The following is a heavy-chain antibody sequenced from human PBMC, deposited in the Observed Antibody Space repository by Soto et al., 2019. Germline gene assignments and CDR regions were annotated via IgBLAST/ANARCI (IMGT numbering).Heavy chain of an antibody. D-gene: IGHD3-9*01. CDR3: ARDRTRYDILTGSQIYGYFDY. Sequence: QVQLQESGPGLVKPSETLSLTCTVSGGSISSYYWSWIRQPPGKGLEWIGYIYYSGSTNYNPSLNSRVTIAVDTSKNQFSLKLSSVTAADTAVYYCARDRTRYDILTGSQIYGYFDYWGQGTLVTVSS. V-gene: IGHV4-59*01. J-gene: IGHJ4*02. CDR1: GGSISSYY. CDR2: IYYSGST.